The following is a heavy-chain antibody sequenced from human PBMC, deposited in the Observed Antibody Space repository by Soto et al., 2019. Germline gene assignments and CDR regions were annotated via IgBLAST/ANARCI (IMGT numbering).Heavy chain of an antibody. V-gene: IGHV3-30-3*01. J-gene: IGHJ4*02. CDR1: GFTFSSYA. CDR2: ISYDGSNK. CDR3: ARVRAMIVVVDWYYFDY. Sequence: GGSLRLSCAASGFTFSSYAMHWVRQAPGKGLEWVAVISYDGSNKYYADSVKGRFTISRDNSKNTLYLQMNSLRAEDTAVYYCARVRAMIVVVDWYYFDYWGQGTLVTVPS. D-gene: IGHD3-22*01.